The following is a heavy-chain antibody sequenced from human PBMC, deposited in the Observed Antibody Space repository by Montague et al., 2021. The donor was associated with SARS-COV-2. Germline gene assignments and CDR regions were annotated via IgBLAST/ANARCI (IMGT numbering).Heavy chain of an antibody. CDR1: GFTFSSYE. V-gene: IGHV3-48*03. Sequence: SLRLSCAASGFTFSSYEMNWVRQAPGKGLEWVSYISSSGSTIYYADSVKGRFTISRGNAKNSLYLQMNSLRAEVTAVYYCASEMATIEYYYYGMDVWGQGTTVTVSS. D-gene: IGHD5-24*01. CDR3: ASEMATIEYYYYGMDV. J-gene: IGHJ6*02. CDR2: ISSSGSTI.